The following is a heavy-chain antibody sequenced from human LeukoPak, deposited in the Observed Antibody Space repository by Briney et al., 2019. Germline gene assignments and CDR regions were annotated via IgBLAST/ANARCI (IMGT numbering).Heavy chain of an antibody. V-gene: IGHV1-2*02. J-gene: IGHJ4*02. CDR2: INPTSGGT. CDR3: ASLRAGPFDY. Sequence: ASVKVSCKASGYTFTGYYMHWVRQAPGQGLEWLGWINPTSGGTNYAQKFQVRVTMTRDTSISTAYMELSRLGSDDTAVYYCASLRAGPFDYWGQGTLVTVSS. D-gene: IGHD5/OR15-5a*01. CDR1: GYTFTGYY.